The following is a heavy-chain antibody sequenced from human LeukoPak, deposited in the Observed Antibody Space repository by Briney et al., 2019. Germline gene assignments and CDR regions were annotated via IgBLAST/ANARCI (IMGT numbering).Heavy chain of an antibody. Sequence: GGSLRLSCTASGFTFSGYWMSWVRQAPRKRLEWLANIKQDGSEQYYADSVRGRFTISRDNAKNSVYLQMNSLRGDDTAVYYCARDYCSGVTCYDGYWGQGTLVTVSS. CDR3: ARDYCSGVTCYDGY. CDR1: GFTFSGYW. D-gene: IGHD2-15*01. V-gene: IGHV3-7*04. J-gene: IGHJ4*02. CDR2: IKQDGSEQ.